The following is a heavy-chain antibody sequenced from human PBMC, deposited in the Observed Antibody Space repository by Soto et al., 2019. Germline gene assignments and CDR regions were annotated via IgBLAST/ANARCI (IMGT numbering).Heavy chain of an antibody. CDR1: GGSINSYY. D-gene: IGHD3-10*01. CDR2: GDYSANS. J-gene: IGHJ4*02. CDR3: ARSYYGSGSYLPDY. Sequence: SETLSLTCTVSGGSINSYYWSCIRQPPGKGLEWIGYGDYSANSNYNLSLKSRVTISVDTSKNQFSLKFSSVTAADTVVYYCARSYYGSGSYLPDYWGQGTLVTVSS. V-gene: IGHV4-59*01.